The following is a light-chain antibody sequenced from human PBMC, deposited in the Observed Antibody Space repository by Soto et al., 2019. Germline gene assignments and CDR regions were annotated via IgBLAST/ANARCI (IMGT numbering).Light chain of an antibody. V-gene: IGLV2-14*01. CDR2: DVS. Sequence: QSALTQPASVSGSPGQSITISCTGTSSDVGGYNYVSWYQQHPGKAPKLMIYDVSNRPSGVSNRFSGSKSGNTASLTISGLQAEDEADYYCSSYTSSSTLDFGTRTKLTVL. CDR3: SSYTSSSTLD. CDR1: SSDVGGYNY. J-gene: IGLJ1*01.